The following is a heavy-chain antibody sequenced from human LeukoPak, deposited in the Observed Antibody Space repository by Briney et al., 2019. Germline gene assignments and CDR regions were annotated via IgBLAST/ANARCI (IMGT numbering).Heavy chain of an antibody. CDR1: GFTFSSYA. CDR2: TSYDGSNK. CDR3: ARGTDFWSGPSPFDY. J-gene: IGHJ4*02. D-gene: IGHD3-3*01. Sequence: PGRSLRLSCAASGFTFSSYAMHWVRQAPGKGLEWVAVTSYDGSNKYYAGSVKGRFTISRDNSKNTLYLQMNSLRAEDTAVYYCARGTDFWSGPSPFDYWGQGTLVTVSS. V-gene: IGHV3-30-3*01.